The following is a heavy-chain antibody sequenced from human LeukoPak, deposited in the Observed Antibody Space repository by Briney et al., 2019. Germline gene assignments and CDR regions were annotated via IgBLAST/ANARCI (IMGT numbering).Heavy chain of an antibody. CDR2: IIPIFGTA. CDR3: ARGQIAVAGSHFDY. Sequence: GSSVKVSSKASGGSFSSYAISWVRRAPGQEREWMGRIIPIFGTANYAQKLQGRVTITTDESTSTAYMELSSLRSEDTVVYYCARGQIAVAGSHFDYWGQGTLVTVSS. J-gene: IGHJ4*02. D-gene: IGHD6-19*01. V-gene: IGHV1-69*05. CDR1: GGSFSSYA.